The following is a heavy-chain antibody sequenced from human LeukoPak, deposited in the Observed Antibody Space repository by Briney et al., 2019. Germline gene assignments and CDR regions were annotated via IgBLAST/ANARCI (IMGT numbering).Heavy chain of an antibody. J-gene: IGHJ4*02. CDR3: ARGSYYYDSSGYYRFDY. CDR2: IYYSGST. V-gene: IGHV4-31*03. D-gene: IGHD3-22*01. Sequence: PSQTLFLTCTVSGGSISSGGYYWSWIRQHPGKGLEWIGYIYYSGSTYYNPSLKSRVTISVDTSKNQFSLKLSSVTAADTAVYYCARGSYYYDSSGYYRFDYWGQGTLVTVSS. CDR1: GGSISSGGYY.